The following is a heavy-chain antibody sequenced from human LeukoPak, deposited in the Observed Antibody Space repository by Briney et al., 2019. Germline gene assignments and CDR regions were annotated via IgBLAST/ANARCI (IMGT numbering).Heavy chain of an antibody. CDR1: GFTFDDYA. D-gene: IGHD6-13*01. J-gene: IGHJ6*02. Sequence: GGSLRLSCAASGFTFDDYAMHWVRQAPGKGLEWVSGISWNSGSIGYADSVKGRFTISRDNAKNSLYLQMNSLRAEDTALYYCAKDTAAGLNQVGMDVWGQGTTVTVSS. CDR2: ISWNSGSI. V-gene: IGHV3-9*01. CDR3: AKDTAAGLNQVGMDV.